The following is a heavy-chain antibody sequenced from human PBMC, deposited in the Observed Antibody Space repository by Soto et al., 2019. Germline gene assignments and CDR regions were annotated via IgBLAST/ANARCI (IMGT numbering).Heavy chain of an antibody. CDR2: FDPEDGET. Sequence: GASVKVSCKVSGYTLTELSMHWVRQAPGKGLEWMGGFDPEDGETIYAQKFQGRVTMTEDTSTDTAYMELSSLRSEDTAVYYCATGNPMVRGVIYGYYYYYMDVWGKGTTVTVSS. J-gene: IGHJ6*03. CDR1: GYTLTELS. V-gene: IGHV1-24*01. CDR3: ATGNPMVRGVIYGYYYYYMDV. D-gene: IGHD3-10*01.